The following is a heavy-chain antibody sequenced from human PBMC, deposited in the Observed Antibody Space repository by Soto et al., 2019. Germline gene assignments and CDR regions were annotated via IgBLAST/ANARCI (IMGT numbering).Heavy chain of an antibody. CDR3: ARENGVAVATIIYYFDY. V-gene: IGHV1-69*13. J-gene: IGHJ4*01. Sequence: GASVKVSCTAPGGTFKNTGISWVRQAPEQGLEWMEGIIPVFGTANYAQKLQGRLTITADDFTITVYIELSRLRYEDTAVYYCARENGVAVATIIYYFDYWGPGTLVTVSS. CDR1: GGTFKNTG. CDR2: IIPVFGTA. D-gene: IGHD5-12*01.